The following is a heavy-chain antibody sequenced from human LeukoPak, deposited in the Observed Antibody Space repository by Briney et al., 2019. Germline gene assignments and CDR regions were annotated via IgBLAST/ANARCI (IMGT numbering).Heavy chain of an antibody. Sequence: GGSLRLSCAASGFTFSSYAMSWVRQAPGKGLEWVSAISGSGDNTYYTDSVKGRFTISRDNAKNLLYLQMDSLRVEDTAVYYCARDFFHSSESRPFDYWGQGTLVTVSS. J-gene: IGHJ4*02. CDR2: ISGSGDNT. V-gene: IGHV3-23*01. CDR3: ARDFFHSSESRPFDY. D-gene: IGHD3-22*01. CDR1: GFTFSSYA.